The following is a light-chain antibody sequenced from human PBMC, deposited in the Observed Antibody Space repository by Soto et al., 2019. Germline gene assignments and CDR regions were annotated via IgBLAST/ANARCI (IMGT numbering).Light chain of an antibody. CDR1: QSVSSSF. V-gene: IGKV3D-20*02. CDR2: GAS. CDR3: QQHSDWPLT. J-gene: IGKJ4*01. Sequence: IVLTQSPDTLSLSPGERATLSCRASQSVSSSFLAWYQQKPGQAPRLLIYGASTRATGIPDRFSGTGSGTDFTLTVSRLEPEDFTVYYCQQHSDWPLTFGGGTKVDIK.